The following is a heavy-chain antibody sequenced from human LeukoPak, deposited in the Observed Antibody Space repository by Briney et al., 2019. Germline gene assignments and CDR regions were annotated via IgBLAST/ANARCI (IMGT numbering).Heavy chain of an antibody. D-gene: IGHD7-27*01. CDR3: ARGWGSESYFDY. CDR2: IYTSGST. V-gene: IGHV4-61*02. Sequence: SETLSLTCTVSGGSISSSSYYWSWIRQPAGKGLEWIGRIYTSGSTNYNPSLKSRVTMSVDTSKNQFSLKLSSVTAADTAVYYCARGWGSESYFDYWGQGTLVTVSS. J-gene: IGHJ4*02. CDR1: GGSISSSSYY.